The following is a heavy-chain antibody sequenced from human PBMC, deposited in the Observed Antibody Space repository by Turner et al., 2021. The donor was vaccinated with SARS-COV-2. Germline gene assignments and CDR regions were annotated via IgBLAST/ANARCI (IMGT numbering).Heavy chain of an antibody. CDR1: GYSFTGHY. CDR3: ARGDGGFDVDSWFDP. CDR2: INPNSGDT. D-gene: IGHD1-26*01. Sequence: QVQLVQSGAEVKKPGASVKVTCKASGYSFTGHYMHWVRQAPGQGLEWMGWINPNSGDTKFPQRFQGRVTMTRDTSINTAYMELNRLRSDDTAVYYCARGDGGFDVDSWFDPWGQGTLVIVSS. J-gene: IGHJ5*02. V-gene: IGHV1-2*02.